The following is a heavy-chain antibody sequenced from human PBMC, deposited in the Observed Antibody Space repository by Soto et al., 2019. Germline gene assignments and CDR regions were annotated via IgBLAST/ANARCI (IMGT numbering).Heavy chain of an antibody. CDR1: GYTLTELS. CDR2: FDPEDGET. V-gene: IGHV1-24*01. CDR3: ATDTLHPTVTTLDC. J-gene: IGHJ4*02. D-gene: IGHD4-17*01. Sequence: GASVKVSCKVSGYTLTELSMHWVRQAPGKGLEWMGGFDPEDGETIYAQKFQGRVTMTEDTSTDTAYMELSSLRSEDTAVYYCATDTLHPTVTTLDCWGQGTLVTVSS.